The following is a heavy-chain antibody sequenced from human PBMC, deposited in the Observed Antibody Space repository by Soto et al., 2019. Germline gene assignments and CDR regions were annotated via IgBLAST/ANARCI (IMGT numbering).Heavy chain of an antibody. Sequence: QVQLVQSGAEVKKPGSSVKVSCKASGGTFSSYAISWVRQAPGQGLEWMGGIIPIFGTANYAQKFQGRVTITADESTSTAYIELSSLRSEDTAAYYCARDPRPGAGDYGMDVWGQGTSVTVSS. J-gene: IGHJ6*02. CDR2: IIPIFGTA. CDR1: GGTFSSYA. V-gene: IGHV1-69*01. D-gene: IGHD6-19*01. CDR3: ARDPRPGAGDYGMDV.